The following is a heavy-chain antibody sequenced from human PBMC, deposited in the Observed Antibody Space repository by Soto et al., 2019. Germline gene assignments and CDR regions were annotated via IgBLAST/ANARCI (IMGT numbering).Heavy chain of an antibody. CDR3: ARGGPRDWTSGYYYGMDV. CDR2: IYYSGST. CDR1: GGSVSSGSYY. V-gene: IGHV4-61*01. Sequence: PSETLSLTCTVSGGSVSSGSYYWSWIRQPPGKGLEWIGYIYYSGSTNYNPSLKSRVTISVDTSKNQFSLKLSSVTAADTAVYYCARGGPRDWTSGYYYGMDVWGQGTTVTVS. J-gene: IGHJ6*02. D-gene: IGHD1-1*01.